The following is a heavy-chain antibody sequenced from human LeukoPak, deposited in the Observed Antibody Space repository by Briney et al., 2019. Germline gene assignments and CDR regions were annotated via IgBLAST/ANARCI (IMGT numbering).Heavy chain of an antibody. CDR2: INAGNGNT. V-gene: IGHV1-3*01. D-gene: IGHD3-10*01. Sequence: ASVKVSCKASGYTFTSYAMHWVRQAPGQRLEWMGWINAGNGNTKYSQKFQGRVTITRDTSASTAYMGLSSLRSEDTAVYYCARDYGSGSYYVRNMFDYWGQGTLVTVSS. CDR1: GYTFTSYA. J-gene: IGHJ4*02. CDR3: ARDYGSGSYYVRNMFDY.